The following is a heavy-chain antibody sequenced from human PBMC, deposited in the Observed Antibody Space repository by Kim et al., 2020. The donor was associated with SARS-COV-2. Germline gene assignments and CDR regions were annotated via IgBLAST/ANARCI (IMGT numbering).Heavy chain of an antibody. CDR3: AKGAMGRGADRDY. J-gene: IGHJ4*02. D-gene: IGHD3-10*01. V-gene: IGHV3-30*02. Sequence: YADTVKGRFTISRDNSKKMLYLQMNSLRAEDTAVYCCAKGAMGRGADRDYWGQGTLVTVSS.